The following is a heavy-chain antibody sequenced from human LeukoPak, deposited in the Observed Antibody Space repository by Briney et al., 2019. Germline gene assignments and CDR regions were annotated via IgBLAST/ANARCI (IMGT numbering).Heavy chain of an antibody. Sequence: PGGSLRLSCAASGFTFNNYAMSWVRQAPGKGLEWVSSISSSSSYIYYADSVKGRFTISRDNAKNSLYLQMNSLRAEDTAVYYCARNRIAVAGTQGCLDYWGQGTLVTVSS. CDR1: GFTFNNYA. CDR3: ARNRIAVAGTQGCLDY. J-gene: IGHJ4*02. CDR2: ISSSSSYI. D-gene: IGHD6-19*01. V-gene: IGHV3-21*01.